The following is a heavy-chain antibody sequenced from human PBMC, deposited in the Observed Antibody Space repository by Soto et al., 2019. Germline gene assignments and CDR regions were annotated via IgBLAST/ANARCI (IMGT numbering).Heavy chain of an antibody. V-gene: IGHV3-23*01. J-gene: IGHJ5*02. Sequence: EVQVLESGGGLVQPGGSLRLSCTASGFTFSNYAMSWVRQAPGKGLEWVSAITASGGGTYYADSVKGRFTISRDHSKDQPFLQINTLGAEDKAVYYCAKARRFGINWFDPWGQGNLVNVSS. D-gene: IGHD3-3*01. CDR1: GFTFSNYA. CDR2: ITASGGGT. CDR3: AKARRFGINWFDP.